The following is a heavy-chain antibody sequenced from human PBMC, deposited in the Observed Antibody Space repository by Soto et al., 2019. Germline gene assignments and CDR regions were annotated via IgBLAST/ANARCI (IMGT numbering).Heavy chain of an antibody. CDR3: ASGNSGADRAWFDP. CDR2: FYLSAST. D-gene: IGHD6-25*01. Sequence: QLQLQESGPGLVKPSETLSLTCTVSGASISSTSYFWGWIRQPPGKGLEWVGSFYLSASTHYPPSLNSRVTIPVDTSKNQCPLRLTSLTAADTAVYYCASGNSGADRAWFDPWGQGTLVTVSS. J-gene: IGHJ5*02. CDR1: GASISSTSYF. V-gene: IGHV4-39*01.